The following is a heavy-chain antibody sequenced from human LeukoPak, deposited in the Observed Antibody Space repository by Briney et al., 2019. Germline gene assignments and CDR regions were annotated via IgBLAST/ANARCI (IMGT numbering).Heavy chain of an antibody. CDR1: GFTFDDYG. J-gene: IGHJ6*02. CDR3: VREILTGYYPYYYYGMDV. CDR2: INWNGGST. Sequence: PGGSLRLSCAASGFTFDDYGMSWVRQAPGKGLEWVSGINWNGGSTGYADSVKGRFTISRDNAKNSLYLQMNSLRAEDTALYHCVREILTGYYPYYYYGMDVWGQGTTVTVSS. V-gene: IGHV3-20*01. D-gene: IGHD3-9*01.